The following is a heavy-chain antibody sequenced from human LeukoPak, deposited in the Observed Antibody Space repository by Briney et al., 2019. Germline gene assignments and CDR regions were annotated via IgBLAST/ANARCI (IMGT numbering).Heavy chain of an antibody. CDR2: ISWNSGSI. D-gene: IGHD6-19*01. CDR3: AKDWLYSSGWYYFDY. J-gene: IGHJ4*02. Sequence: GGSLRLSCAASGFTFDDYAMHWVRQAPGKGLEWVSGISWNSGSIGYADSEKGRFTISRDNAKNSLYLQMNSLRAEDTALYYCAKDWLYSSGWYYFDYWGQGTLDTVSS. CDR1: GFTFDDYA. V-gene: IGHV3-9*01.